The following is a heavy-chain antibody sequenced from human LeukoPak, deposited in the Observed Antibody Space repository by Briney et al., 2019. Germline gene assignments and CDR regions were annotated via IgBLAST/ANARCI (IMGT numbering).Heavy chain of an antibody. Sequence: GGSLRLSCAASGFTLSSCAMIWVSQALGKGLEWVSGISGSGGSTDYADSVKGRFTISRDNSKNTLYLQMNSLRAEDTAVYYCAKAGHPSAYCSSTSCYMGSWGQGTLVTVSS. V-gene: IGHV3-23*01. CDR1: GFTLSSCA. J-gene: IGHJ5*02. D-gene: IGHD2-2*02. CDR2: ISGSGGST. CDR3: AKAGHPSAYCSSTSCYMGS.